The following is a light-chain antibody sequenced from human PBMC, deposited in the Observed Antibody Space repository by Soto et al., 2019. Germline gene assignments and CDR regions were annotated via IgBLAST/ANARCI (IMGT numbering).Light chain of an antibody. V-gene: IGKV1-39*01. CDR1: QSISSY. J-gene: IGKJ4*01. Sequence: DLQMTQSPSSLSASVGDRVTITCRASQSISSYLNWYQQKPGKAPRLLICSASSLQSGVPPRFSGGGSGTDCTLTISSLQSEEFATYYCQQSYSHPLTFGGGTKVEIK. CDR2: SAS. CDR3: QQSYSHPLT.